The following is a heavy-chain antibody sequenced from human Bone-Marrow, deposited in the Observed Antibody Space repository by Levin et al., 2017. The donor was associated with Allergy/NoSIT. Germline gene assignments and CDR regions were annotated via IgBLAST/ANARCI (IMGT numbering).Heavy chain of an antibody. CDR3: AKEKVTMVVEIIESYFDY. CDR1: EFTFSTYA. D-gene: IGHD2-15*01. CDR2: ISSDGSNE. V-gene: IGHV3-30-3*01. Sequence: GGSLRLSCAASEFTFSTYAMHGVRQAPGKGLEWGAVISSDGSNEYYADSVKGRFTISRDNSKNTRYLQMNSLRGEDTAVYYCAKEKVTMVVEIIESYFDYWGQGTLVTVSS. J-gene: IGHJ4*02.